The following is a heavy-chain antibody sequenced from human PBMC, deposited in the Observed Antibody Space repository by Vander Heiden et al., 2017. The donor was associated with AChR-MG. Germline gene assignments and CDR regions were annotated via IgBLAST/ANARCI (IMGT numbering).Heavy chain of an antibody. Sequence: EVQLVEPGGGLVQPGGSLILSGAVSGFTFSSYWRHWVRQAPGKGLGWVSRINSDGSSTSDADAVKGRFTISRDNAKNTLYLQMNSLRAEDTAVYYCASRGYNAAFDIWGQGTMVTVSS. CDR1: GFTFSSYW. CDR2: INSDGSST. V-gene: IGHV3-74*01. J-gene: IGHJ3*02. D-gene: IGHD1-1*01. CDR3: ASRGYNAAFDI.